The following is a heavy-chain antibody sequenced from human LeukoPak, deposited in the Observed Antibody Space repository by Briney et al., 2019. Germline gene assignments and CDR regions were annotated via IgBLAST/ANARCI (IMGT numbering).Heavy chain of an antibody. CDR1: GGSISSYY. CDR2: IYYSGST. J-gene: IGHJ3*02. CDR3: ARDRGWADAFDI. D-gene: IGHD6-19*01. V-gene: IGHV4-59*01. Sequence: SETLSLTCTVSGGSISSYYWSWIRQPPGKGLEWIGYIYYSGSTNYNPSLKSRVTISVDTSKNQFSLKLSSVTAAETAVYYCARDRGWADAFDIWGQGTMVTVSS.